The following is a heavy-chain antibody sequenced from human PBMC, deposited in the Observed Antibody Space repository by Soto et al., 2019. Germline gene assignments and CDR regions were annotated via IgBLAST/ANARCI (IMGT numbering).Heavy chain of an antibody. J-gene: IGHJ6*02. D-gene: IGHD3-10*01. V-gene: IGHV4-59*08. CDR1: GGSISSYY. CDR3: ARQGFGALHGLVDG. Sequence: QVQLQESGPGLVKPSETLSLSCTVSGGSISSYYWSWIRQPPGRGMEWIGYVHHSWGSTYNPSLQTRVAISLDTSKCQFSLKLTSVTATDTAVDYCARQGFGALHGLVDGWGQGTTVTVSS. CDR2: VHHSWGS.